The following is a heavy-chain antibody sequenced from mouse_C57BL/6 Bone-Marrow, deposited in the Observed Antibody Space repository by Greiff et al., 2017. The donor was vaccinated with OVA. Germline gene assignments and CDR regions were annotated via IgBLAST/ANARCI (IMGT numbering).Heavy chain of an antibody. V-gene: IGHV10-1*01. CDR2: IRSKSNNYAT. J-gene: IGHJ2*01. CDR1: GFSFNTYA. CDR3: VGHTPMGYYY. Sequence: EVKLMESGGGLVQPKGSLKLSCAASGFSFNTYAMNWVRQAPGKGLEWVARIRSKSNNYATYYADSVKDRFTISRDNSESMLYLQMNNLKTEDTAMYYCVGHTPMGYYYWGQGTTLTVSS.